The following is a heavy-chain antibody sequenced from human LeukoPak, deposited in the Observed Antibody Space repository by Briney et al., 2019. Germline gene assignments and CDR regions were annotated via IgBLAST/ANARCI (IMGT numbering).Heavy chain of an antibody. CDR1: GFTFSSYA. CDR2: ISYDGSNK. Sequence: GGSLRLSCAASGFTFSSYAMHWVRQAPGKGLEWVAVISYDGSNKYYADSVKGRFTISRDNSKNTLYLQMNSLRAEDTAVYYCARDEETYSSSWYPGLNYYGMDVWGQGTTVTVSS. CDR3: ARDEETYSSSWYPGLNYYGMDV. D-gene: IGHD6-13*01. J-gene: IGHJ6*02. V-gene: IGHV3-30-3*01.